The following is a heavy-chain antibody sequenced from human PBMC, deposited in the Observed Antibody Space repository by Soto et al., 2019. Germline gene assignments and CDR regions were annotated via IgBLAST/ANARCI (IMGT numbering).Heavy chain of an antibody. J-gene: IGHJ5*02. V-gene: IGHV4-59*01. CDR2: IYYSGRT. Sequence: QVQLQESGPGLVKPSETLSLTCTVSGGSISSYYWSWIRQPPGKGLEWIGDIYYSGRTNYNPSLKSRVTISVDTSKNQFSLKLSSVTAADTAVYYCARGYCSSTICYIWDNWFDPWGQGTLVTVSS. CDR1: GGSISSYY. CDR3: ARGYCSSTICYIWDNWFDP. D-gene: IGHD2-2*02.